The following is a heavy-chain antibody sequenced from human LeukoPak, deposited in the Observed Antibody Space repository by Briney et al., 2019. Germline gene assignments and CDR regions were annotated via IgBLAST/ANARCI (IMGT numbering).Heavy chain of an antibody. CDR2: ISSSSTFI. D-gene: IGHD6-19*01. V-gene: IGHV3-21*01. CDR1: GFTFNSYS. CDR3: ARALKIAVAREIDY. Sequence: PGGSLRLPCAASGFTFNSYSVNWVRQAPGKGLEWLSCISSSSTFIYYAVSAKGRFTVSRDNAKNSVFLQMSSLRVEDTAVYYCARALKIAVAREIDYWGQGTLVTVSS. J-gene: IGHJ4*02.